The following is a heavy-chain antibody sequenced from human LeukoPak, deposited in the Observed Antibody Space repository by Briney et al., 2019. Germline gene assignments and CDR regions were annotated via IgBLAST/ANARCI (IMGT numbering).Heavy chain of an antibody. J-gene: IGHJ4*02. CDR3: SRQVDSVHDY. Sequence: GGSLRLSCAASGFTFSGSHMHWVRQASGKGLEWVGHIRRKADNYATAYGASVTGRFTISRDDSKNTAYLQMDSVKIEDTAVYYCSRQVDSVHDYWGRGILVTVSS. V-gene: IGHV3-73*01. D-gene: IGHD5-12*01. CDR2: IRRKADNYAT. CDR1: GFTFSGSH.